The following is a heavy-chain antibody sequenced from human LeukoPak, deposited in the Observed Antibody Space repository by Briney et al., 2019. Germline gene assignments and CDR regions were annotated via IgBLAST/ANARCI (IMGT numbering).Heavy chain of an antibody. Sequence: GESLKISCKGSGYSFSSYWIGGVRQTPGKGLEWMGIIYPGDSDTRYSPSFQGQVTISADKSISTAYLQWSSLKASDTAMYYCARRLYDSSGYYFDYWGQGTLVTVSS. V-gene: IGHV5-51*01. CDR1: GYSFSSYW. CDR2: IYPGDSDT. D-gene: IGHD3-22*01. J-gene: IGHJ4*02. CDR3: ARRLYDSSGYYFDY.